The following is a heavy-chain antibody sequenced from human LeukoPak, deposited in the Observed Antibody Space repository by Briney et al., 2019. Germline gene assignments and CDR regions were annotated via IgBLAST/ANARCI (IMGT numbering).Heavy chain of an antibody. CDR2: IHTSGRT. V-gene: IGHV4-4*07. J-gene: IGHJ4*02. Sequence: SDTLSLTCTVSGGSTSNYFCTWLRQSAGKGLEWFGRIHTSGRTNYTPSLKSRVSRSVDTTKNQFSLKLTSVAAADTAIYYCARDPAGHGYYFDYWGQGALVTVSS. CDR3: ARDPAGHGYYFDY. CDR1: GGSTSNYF. D-gene: IGHD3-3*01.